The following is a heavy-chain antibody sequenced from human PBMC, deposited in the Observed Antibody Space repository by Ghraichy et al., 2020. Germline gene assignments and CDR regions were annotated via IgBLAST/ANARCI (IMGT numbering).Heavy chain of an antibody. V-gene: IGHV4-39*01. CDR3: ARVRYCGSTSCYDNYYYYMDV. J-gene: IGHJ6*03. CDR2: IYYSGST. Sequence: SETLSLTCTVSGGSISSSSYYWGWIRQPPGKGLEWIGSIYYSGSTYYNPSLKSRVTISVDTSKNQFSLKLSSVTAADTAVYYCARVRYCGSTSCYDNYYYYMDVWGKGTTVTVSS. D-gene: IGHD2-2*01. CDR1: GGSISSSSYY.